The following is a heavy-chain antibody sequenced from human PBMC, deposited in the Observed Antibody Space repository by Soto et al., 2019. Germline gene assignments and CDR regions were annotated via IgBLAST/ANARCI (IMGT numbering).Heavy chain of an antibody. CDR1: GYSFSNWW. V-gene: IGHV5-51*01. Sequence: GESLKISCKGSGYSFSNWWIAWVRQMPGKGLEYMGVIYPSDSQTRYSPSFQGQVTISADKSISTAYLQWSSLKASDTAIYYCARHGFYGDYSSNYFDPWGQGTLVTVSS. CDR2: IYPSDSQT. D-gene: IGHD4-17*01. CDR3: ARHGFYGDYSSNYFDP. J-gene: IGHJ5*02.